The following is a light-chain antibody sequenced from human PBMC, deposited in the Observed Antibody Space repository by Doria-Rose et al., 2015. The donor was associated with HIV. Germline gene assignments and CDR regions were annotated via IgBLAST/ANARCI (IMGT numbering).Light chain of an antibody. CDR2: EVS. CDR3: YSYVGSSTVV. CDR1: SSDVGSYNL. Sequence: QSALIQPASVSGSPGQSITISCTGTSSDVGSYNLVSWYQQYPGKAPKLMIFEVSKRPSGISHRFSGSKSGNTASLTISGLQAEDEADYYCYSYVGSSTVVFGGGTKLTVL. V-gene: IGLV2-23*02. J-gene: IGLJ3*02.